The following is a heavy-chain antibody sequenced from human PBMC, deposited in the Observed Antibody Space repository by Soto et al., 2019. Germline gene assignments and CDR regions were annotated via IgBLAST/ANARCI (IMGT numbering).Heavy chain of an antibody. V-gene: IGHV3-23*01. J-gene: IGHJ4*02. CDR3: VKTRLAGGFDY. Sequence: EVQLLDSGGGLVQPGGSLRLSCAASGFTFNNYAMSWVRQAPGKGLEWVSAISASGGRTNYADSVKGRFTISRDNSENTVYLQMNSLRAEDTAVYYCVKTRLAGGFDYWGQGSLVTVSS. CDR1: GFTFNNYA. CDR2: ISASGGRT. D-gene: IGHD3-16*01.